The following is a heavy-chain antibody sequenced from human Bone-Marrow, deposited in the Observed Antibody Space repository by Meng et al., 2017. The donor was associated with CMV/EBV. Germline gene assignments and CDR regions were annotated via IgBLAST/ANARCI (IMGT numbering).Heavy chain of an antibody. CDR3: AKYGDGYNCDY. CDR2: ISSSSSYI. Sequence: GESLKISCAASGFTFSSYSMNWVRQAPGKGLEWVSSISSSSSYIYYADSVKGRFTISRDNSKNTLYLQMNSLRAEDTAVYYCAKYGDGYNCDYWGQGTLVTVSS. J-gene: IGHJ4*02. CDR1: GFTFSSYS. D-gene: IGHD5-24*01. V-gene: IGHV3-21*04.